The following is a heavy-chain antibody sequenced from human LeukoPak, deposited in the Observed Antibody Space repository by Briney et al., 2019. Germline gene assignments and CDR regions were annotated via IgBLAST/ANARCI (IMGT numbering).Heavy chain of an antibody. Sequence: SQTLSLTYANCGYRVHSNRASCYWIRQSPSRGLEWLGRTYYRSKWYNDYAVSVKSRITINPDTSKNQFSLQLNSVTPEDTAVYYCARADRSIVVAVPYCYFDCWGHGTLVTVSS. V-gene: IGHV6-1*01. CDR1: GYRVHSNRAS. CDR3: ARADRSIVVAVPYCYFDC. CDR2: TYYRSKWYN. J-gene: IGHJ2*01. D-gene: IGHD3-22*01.